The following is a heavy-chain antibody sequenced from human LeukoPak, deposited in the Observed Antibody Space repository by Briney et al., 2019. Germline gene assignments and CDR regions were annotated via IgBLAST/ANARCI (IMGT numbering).Heavy chain of an antibody. CDR2: ISWNSGSI. CDR3: ARAKVRSSGWYGRPIDY. V-gene: IGHV3-9*01. Sequence: PGGSLRLSCAASGFTFDDYAMHWVRRAPGKGLEWVSGISWNSGSIGYADSVKGRFTISRDNAKNSLYLQMNSLRAEDTALYYCARAKVRSSGWYGRPIDYWGQGTLVTVSS. J-gene: IGHJ4*02. D-gene: IGHD6-19*01. CDR1: GFTFDDYA.